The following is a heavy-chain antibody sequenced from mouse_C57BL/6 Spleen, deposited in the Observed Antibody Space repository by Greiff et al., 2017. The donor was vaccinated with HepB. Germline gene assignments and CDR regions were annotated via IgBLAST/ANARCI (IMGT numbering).Heavy chain of an antibody. CDR2: FYPGSGSI. V-gene: IGHV1-62-2*01. Sequence: QVQLKESGAELVKPGASVKLSCKASGYTFTEYTIHWVKQRSGQGLEWIGWFYPGSGSIKYNEKFKDKATLTADKSSSTVYMELSRLTSEDSAVYCCARHEGPLLREGKRYFDYWGQGTTLTVSS. J-gene: IGHJ2*01. CDR1: GYTFTEYT. D-gene: IGHD1-1*01. CDR3: ARHEGPLLREGKRYFDY.